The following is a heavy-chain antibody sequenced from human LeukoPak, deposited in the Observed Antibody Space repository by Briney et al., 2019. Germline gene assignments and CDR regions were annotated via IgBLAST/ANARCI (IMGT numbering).Heavy chain of an antibody. D-gene: IGHD2-15*01. CDR1: GYTFMHYG. J-gene: IGHJ6*03. Sequence: ASVKVSCKSSGYTFMHYGIHWVRQAPGQGLEWLGWISANNGDTNYTQKLQGRVNITTDTSTSTAYMELRSLTSDDTAVYYCARRGPTPYYYYMDVWGNGTTVTVSS. CDR3: ARRGPTPYYYYMDV. CDR2: ISANNGDT. V-gene: IGHV1-18*01.